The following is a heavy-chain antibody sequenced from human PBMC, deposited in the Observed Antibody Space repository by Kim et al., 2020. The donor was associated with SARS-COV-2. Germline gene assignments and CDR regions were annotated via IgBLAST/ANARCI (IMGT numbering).Heavy chain of an antibody. CDR2: ISYDGSNK. V-gene: IGHV3-30-3*01. CDR3: AVEGGADYCSSTSCTPLDY. CDR1: GFTFSSYA. D-gene: IGHD2-2*01. Sequence: GGSLRLSCAASGFTFSSYAMHWVRQAPGKGLEWVAVISYDGSNKYYADSVKGRFTISRDNSKNTLYLQMNSLRAEDTAVYYCAVEGGADYCSSTSCTPLDYWGQGTLVTVSS. J-gene: IGHJ4*02.